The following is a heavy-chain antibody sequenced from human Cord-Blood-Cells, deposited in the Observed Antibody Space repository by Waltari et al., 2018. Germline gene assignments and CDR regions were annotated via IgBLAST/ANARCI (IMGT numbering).Heavy chain of an antibody. CDR1: GFTFSSYW. J-gene: IGHJ3*02. CDR2: IKQDGREK. D-gene: IGHD1-26*01. CDR3: ARDSGKEGSAFDI. V-gene: IGHV3-7*01. Sequence: EVQLVESGGGLVQPGGSLRLSCAASGFTFSSYWMSWVRQAPGKGLEWVANIKQDGREKYYVDSVKGRFTISRDNAKNSLYLQMNSLRAEDTAVYYCARDSGKEGSAFDIWGQGTMVTVSS.